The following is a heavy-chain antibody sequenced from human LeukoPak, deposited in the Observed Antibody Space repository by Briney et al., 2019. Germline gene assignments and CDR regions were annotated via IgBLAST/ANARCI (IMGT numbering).Heavy chain of an antibody. J-gene: IGHJ4*02. D-gene: IGHD3-22*01. CDR3: ARLGLGVNNYYDSSGYTFDY. Sequence: SETLSLTCTGSGGSISRYYWSWIRQPPGKGLEGIGYIYHRGSTYYNPSLKSRVTISVDRSKNQFSVKLSSVTAADPAVYYCARLGLGVNNYYDSSGYTFDYWGQATLVTVSS. CDR1: GGSISRYY. V-gene: IGHV4-59*12. CDR2: IYHRGST.